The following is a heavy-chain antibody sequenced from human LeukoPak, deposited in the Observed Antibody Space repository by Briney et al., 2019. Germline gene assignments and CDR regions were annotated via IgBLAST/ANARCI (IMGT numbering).Heavy chain of an antibody. CDR3: ANSIVVPADIPYYYYYYGMDV. D-gene: IGHD2-2*01. CDR2: ISGSGGST. J-gene: IGHJ6*02. CDR1: GFTFSSYA. Sequence: GASLRLSCAASGFTFSSYAMTWVRQAPGKGLEWVSAISGSGGSTYYADFVKGRFTISRDNSKNTLYLQMNSLRAEDTAVYYCANSIVVPADIPYYYYYYGMDVWGQGTTVTVSS. V-gene: IGHV3-23*01.